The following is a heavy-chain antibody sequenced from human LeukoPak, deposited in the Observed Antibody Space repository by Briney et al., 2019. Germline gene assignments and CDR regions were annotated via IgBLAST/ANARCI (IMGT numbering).Heavy chain of an antibody. CDR3: ARVSVVGDSGSYYRNFDY. CDR1: GFTFNTYC. J-gene: IGHJ4*02. V-gene: IGHV3-7*01. Sequence: GGSLRLSCAASGFTFNTYCMSWVRQAPGKGLEWVASIKQDGSEKHYVDSVKGRFTISRDNAKNSVYLQMNSLRAEDTAVYYCARVSVVGDSGSYYRNFDYWGQGTLVTVSS. CDR2: IKQDGSEK. D-gene: IGHD3-10*01.